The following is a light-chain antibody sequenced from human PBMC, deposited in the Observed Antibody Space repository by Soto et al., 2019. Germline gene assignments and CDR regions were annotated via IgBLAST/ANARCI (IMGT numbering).Light chain of an antibody. CDR3: QQAASFPIT. J-gene: IGKJ5*01. V-gene: IGKV1-39*01. CDR2: AAS. Sequence: PSSLSGSVGDRISITCRASQSVSSYLNWYQQKPGKAPRLLIYAASHLQTGVPSRFRGTGSATHFTLTISSLQPEDFATYYCQQAASFPITFGQGTRLEIK. CDR1: QSVSSY.